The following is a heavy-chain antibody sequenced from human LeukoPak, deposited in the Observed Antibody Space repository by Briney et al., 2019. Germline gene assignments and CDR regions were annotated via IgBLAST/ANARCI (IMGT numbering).Heavy chain of an antibody. CDR3: ARSSRGGATYYGMDV. D-gene: IGHD1-26*01. CDR2: IIPIFGIA. Sequence: GASVKVSCKASGGTFSSYAISWVRQAPGQGLEWVGRIIPIFGIANYAQKFQGRVTITADKSTSTAYMELSSLRSEDTAVYYCARSSRGGATYYGMDVWGQGTTVTVSS. J-gene: IGHJ6*02. CDR1: GGTFSSYA. V-gene: IGHV1-69*04.